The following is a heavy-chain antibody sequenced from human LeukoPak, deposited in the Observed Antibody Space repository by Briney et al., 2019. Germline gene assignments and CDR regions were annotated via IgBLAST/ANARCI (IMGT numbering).Heavy chain of an antibody. J-gene: IGHJ4*02. CDR3: ASPSGHSSSSRHFDY. Sequence: SETLSLTCAVSGGSISSSSYYWGWIRQPPGKGLEWIGTIYYSGSTYYNPSLKSRVTISVDTSKNHFSLKLSSVTAADTAVYYCASPSGHSSSSRHFDYWGQGTLVTVSS. D-gene: IGHD6-6*01. CDR1: GGSISSSSYY. CDR2: IYYSGST. V-gene: IGHV4-39*02.